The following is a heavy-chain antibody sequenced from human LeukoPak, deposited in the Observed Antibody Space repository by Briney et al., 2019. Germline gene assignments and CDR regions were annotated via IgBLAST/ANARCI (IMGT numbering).Heavy chain of an antibody. D-gene: IGHD3-16*02. CDR3: ARADAVDGGVIVMPIDY. V-gene: IGHV1-2*02. Sequence: GASVKVSCKASGYTFTGYYMHWVRQAPGQGLEWMGWINPNSGGTNYAQKFQGRVTMTRDTSISTAYMELSRLRSDDTAVYYCARADAVDGGVIVMPIDYWGQGTLVTVSS. CDR2: INPNSGGT. J-gene: IGHJ4*02. CDR1: GYTFTGYY.